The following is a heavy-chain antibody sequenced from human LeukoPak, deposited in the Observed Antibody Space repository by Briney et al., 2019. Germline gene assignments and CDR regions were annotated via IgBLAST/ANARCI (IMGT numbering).Heavy chain of an antibody. CDR2: ISYDGSNK. D-gene: IGHD6-6*01. V-gene: IGHV3-30-3*01. Sequence: PGGSLRLSCAASGFTFSSYAMHWVRQAPGKGLEWVAVISYDGSNKYYADSVKGRFTISRDNSKNTLYLQMNSLRAEDTAVYYCARGRQQLVPIQHWGQGTLVTVSS. J-gene: IGHJ1*01. CDR3: ARGRQQLVPIQH. CDR1: GFTFSSYA.